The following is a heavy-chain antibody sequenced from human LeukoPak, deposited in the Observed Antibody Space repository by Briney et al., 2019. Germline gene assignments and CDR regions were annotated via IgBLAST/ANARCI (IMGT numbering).Heavy chain of an antibody. CDR3: ARRPRWKYYFNY. D-gene: IGHD4-23*01. CDR1: GGSISSYY. Sequence: SETLSLTCTVSGGSISSYYWSWIRQPPGKGLEWIGYIYYSGSTNYNPSLKSRVTISVDTSKNQFSLKLSSVTAADTAVYYCARRPRWKYYFNYWGQGTLVTVSS. J-gene: IGHJ4*02. V-gene: IGHV4-59*12. CDR2: IYYSGST.